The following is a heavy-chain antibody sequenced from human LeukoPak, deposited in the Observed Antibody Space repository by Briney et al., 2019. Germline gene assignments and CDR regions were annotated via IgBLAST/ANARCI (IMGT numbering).Heavy chain of an antibody. D-gene: IGHD3-22*01. J-gene: IGHJ4*02. CDR1: GFTFSSYS. CDR3: ARVQYYYDSSGPPDY. Sequence: GGSLRLSCAASGFTFSSYSMNWVRQAAGKGLEWVSYISSSSSTIYYADSVKGRFTISRDNAKNSLYLQMNSLRDEDTAVYYCARVQYYYDSSGPPDYWGQGTLVTVSS. V-gene: IGHV3-48*02. CDR2: ISSSSSTI.